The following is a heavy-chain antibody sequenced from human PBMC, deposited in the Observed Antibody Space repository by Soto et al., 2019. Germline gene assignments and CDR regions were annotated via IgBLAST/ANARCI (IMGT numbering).Heavy chain of an antibody. CDR1: GFTFSSYS. D-gene: IGHD3-9*01. V-gene: IGHV3-21*01. CDR3: ARVPSWPLRYFDWLPHDLYGMDV. Sequence: GGSLRLSCAASGFTFSSYSMNWVRQAPGKGLEWVSSISSSSSYIYYADSVKGRFTISRDNAKNSLYLQMNSLRAEDTAVYYCARVPSWPLRYFDWLPHDLYGMDVWGQGTTVTVSS. CDR2: ISSSSSYI. J-gene: IGHJ6*02.